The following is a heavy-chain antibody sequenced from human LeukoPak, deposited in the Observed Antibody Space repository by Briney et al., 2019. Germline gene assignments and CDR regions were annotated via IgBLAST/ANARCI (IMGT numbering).Heavy chain of an antibody. CDR3: ARGSGYYDSSGYYSDY. CDR1: GGSISRGGYY. CDR2: IYYSGST. J-gene: IGHJ4*02. V-gene: IGHV4-31*03. Sequence: SETLSLTCTVSGGSISRGGYYWSWIRQHPGKGLEWIGYIYYSGSTYYNPSLKGRVTISVDTSKNQFSLKLSSVTAADTAVYYCARGSGYYDSSGYYSDYWGQGTLVTVSS. D-gene: IGHD3-22*01.